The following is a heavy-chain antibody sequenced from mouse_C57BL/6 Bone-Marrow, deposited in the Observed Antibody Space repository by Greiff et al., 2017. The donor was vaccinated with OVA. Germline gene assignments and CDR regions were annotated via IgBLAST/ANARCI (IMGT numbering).Heavy chain of an antibody. CDR3: ERGGGYSYAMDY. CDR2: IYPRSGNT. V-gene: IGHV1-81*01. CDR1: GYTFTSYG. J-gene: IGHJ4*01. Sequence: VQLQQSGAELARPGASVKLSCKASGYTFTSYGISWVKQRTGQGLEWIGEIYPRSGNTYYNEKFKGKATLTADKSSSTAYMELRSLTSEDSAVYFCERGGGYSYAMDYWGQGTSVTVSS. D-gene: IGHD2-3*01.